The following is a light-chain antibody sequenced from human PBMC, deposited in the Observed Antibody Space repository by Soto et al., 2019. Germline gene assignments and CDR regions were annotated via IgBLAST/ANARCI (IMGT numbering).Light chain of an antibody. V-gene: IGKV3-15*01. Sequence: EIGMTQSPPTLSVSAGGRATLSCRASQSVSGKLACYQKQPGQAPRLLMFGASTRATGIPARFSGSGSGTEFTLTISSLQSEDFAVYYCQQYDKWPYTFGQGTNLEIK. CDR1: QSVSGK. CDR2: GAS. CDR3: QQYDKWPYT. J-gene: IGKJ2*01.